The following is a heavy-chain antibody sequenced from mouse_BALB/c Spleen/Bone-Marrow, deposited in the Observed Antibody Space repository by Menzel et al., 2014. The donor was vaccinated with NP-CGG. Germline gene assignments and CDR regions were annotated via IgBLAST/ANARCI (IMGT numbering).Heavy chain of an antibody. J-gene: IGHJ3*01. Sequence: QVQLQQPGAELMKPGASVKISCKATGYTFSNYWIEWVKRRPGHGLEWIGEILPGSDSTNYNENFKGKATFTADTSSNTAYMQLNSLTSEDSAVYFCARDSSDYLAWFAYWGQGTLVTVSA. V-gene: IGHV1-9*01. CDR1: GYTFSNYW. CDR3: ARDSSDYLAWFAY. D-gene: IGHD3-2*01. CDR2: ILPGSDST.